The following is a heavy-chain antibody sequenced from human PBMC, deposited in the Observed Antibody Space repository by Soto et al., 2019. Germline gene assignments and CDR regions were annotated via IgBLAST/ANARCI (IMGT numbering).Heavy chain of an antibody. J-gene: IGHJ4*02. Sequence: GGSLRLSCTVSGFAFNNYGINWVRQAPGKGLEWVSSISKSDYTYYSDSVRGRFTISRDNAKNSVSLQMNTLRVEDTAVYYCAREDSIIIPAVSDFRGQGTLVTVSS. CDR2: ISKSDYT. V-gene: IGHV3-21*01. D-gene: IGHD2-2*01. CDR3: AREDSIIIPAVSDF. CDR1: GFAFNNYG.